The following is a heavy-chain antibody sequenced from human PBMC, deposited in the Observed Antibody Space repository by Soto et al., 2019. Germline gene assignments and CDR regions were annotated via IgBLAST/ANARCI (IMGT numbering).Heavy chain of an antibody. D-gene: IGHD6-13*01. CDR1: GFTFSSYA. Sequence: QVQLVESGGGVVQPGRSLRLSCAASGFTFSSYAMHWVRQAPGKGLEWVAVISYDGSNKYYADSVKGRFTISRDNSKNTLYLQMNSLRAEDTAVYYCASSIAAAGPYYFDYWGQGTLVTVSS. J-gene: IGHJ4*02. CDR2: ISYDGSNK. V-gene: IGHV3-30-3*01. CDR3: ASSIAAAGPYYFDY.